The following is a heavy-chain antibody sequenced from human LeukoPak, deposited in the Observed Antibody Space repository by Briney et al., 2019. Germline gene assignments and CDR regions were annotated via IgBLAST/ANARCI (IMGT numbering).Heavy chain of an antibody. CDR3: APETLHSSGWGRFERSDY. CDR2: ITWGRDNL. V-gene: IGHV3-9*01. CDR1: GFIFDDYA. D-gene: IGHD6-19*01. J-gene: IGHJ4*02. Sequence: GGSLRLSCAVSGFIFDDYAMHWVRQAPGKGLEWVSGITWGRDNLAYAASVRGRFTFSKHNRKHLLHLQINSLIAEDTVVYYCAPETLHSSGWGRFERSDYWGQGPRVRVSS.